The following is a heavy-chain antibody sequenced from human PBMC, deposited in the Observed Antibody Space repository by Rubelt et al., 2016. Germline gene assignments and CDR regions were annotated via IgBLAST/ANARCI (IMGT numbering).Heavy chain of an antibody. J-gene: IGHJ5*02. CDR3: ARIGYSSSWYWFDP. V-gene: IGHV2-70*11. CDR2: IDWDDDK. D-gene: IGHD6-13*01. Sequence: LLKPSETLSLTCAVYGGSFSGYYWSWIRQPPGKALEWLARIDWDDDKYYSTSLKTRLTISKDTSKNQVVLTMTNMDPVDTATYYCARIGYSSSWYWFDPWGQGTLVTVSS. CDR1: GGSFSGYY.